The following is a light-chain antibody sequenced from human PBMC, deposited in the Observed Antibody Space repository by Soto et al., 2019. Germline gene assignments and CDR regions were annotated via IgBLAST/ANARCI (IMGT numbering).Light chain of an antibody. Sequence: QAVVTQEPSLTVSPGGTVTLTCASSTGAVTSGYYPNWFQQKPGQAPRALIYSISNKHSWTPARFSGSLLGGKAALTLSGVQPEDEAEYYCLLYYGGAQLYVFGTGTKVTVL. CDR3: LLYYGGAQLYV. V-gene: IGLV7-43*01. CDR2: SIS. CDR1: TGAVTSGYY. J-gene: IGLJ1*01.